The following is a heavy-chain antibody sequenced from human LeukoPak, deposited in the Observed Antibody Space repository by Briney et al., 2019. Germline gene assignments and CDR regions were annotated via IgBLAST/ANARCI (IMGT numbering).Heavy chain of an antibody. V-gene: IGHV4-34*01. D-gene: IGHD3-3*01. CDR1: GFTFNNYA. J-gene: IGHJ6*02. CDR2: INHSGST. CDR3: ARYSRLRFLEWLSHYYYGMDV. Sequence: GSLRLSCAASGFTFNNYAMNWVRQAPGKGLEWIGEINHSGSTNYNPSLKSRVTISVDTSKNQFSLKLSSVTAADTAVYYCARYSRLRFLEWLSHYYYGMDVWGQGTTVTVSS.